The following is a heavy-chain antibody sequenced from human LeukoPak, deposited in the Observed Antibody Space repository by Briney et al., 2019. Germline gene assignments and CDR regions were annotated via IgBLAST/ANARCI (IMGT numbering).Heavy chain of an antibody. CDR2: ISGSGGST. CDR1: GFTFSSYA. CDR3: AKDRESGYAPYDMDV. J-gene: IGHJ6*02. V-gene: IGHV3-23*01. Sequence: GGSLRLSCAASGFTFSSYAMTWVRQAPGKGLEWVSTISGSGGSTFYADSVMGRFTISRDNSKNTLSLHMNSLRAEDTAIYYCAKDRESGYAPYDMDVWGRGTTVTVSS. D-gene: IGHD5-12*01.